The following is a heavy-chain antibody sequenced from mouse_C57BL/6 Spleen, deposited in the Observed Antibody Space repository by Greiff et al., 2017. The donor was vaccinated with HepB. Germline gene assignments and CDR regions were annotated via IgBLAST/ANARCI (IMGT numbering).Heavy chain of an antibody. J-gene: IGHJ4*01. V-gene: IGHV1-82*01. CDR3: AREELGDYDRDAMDY. CDR1: GYAFSSSW. Sequence: VKLQESGPELVKPGASVKISCKASGYAFSSSWMNWVKQRPGKGLEWIGRIYPGDGDTNYNGKFKGKATLTADKSSSTAYMQLSSLTSEDSAVYFCAREELGDYDRDAMDYWGQGTSVTVSS. CDR2: IYPGDGDT. D-gene: IGHD2-4*01.